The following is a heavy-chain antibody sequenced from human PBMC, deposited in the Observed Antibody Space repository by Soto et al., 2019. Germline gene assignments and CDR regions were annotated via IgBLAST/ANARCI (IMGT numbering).Heavy chain of an antibody. Sequence: GASVKVSCKASGYTFTSYDINWVRQATGQGLEWMGRMNPNSGNTGYAQKFQGRVTMTRNASISTAYMELSSLRSEDTAVYYCARVVPAAMVDYWGKGTLVTVSS. J-gene: IGHJ4*02. CDR3: ARVVPAAMVDY. V-gene: IGHV1-8*01. CDR1: GYTFTSYD. CDR2: MNPNSGNT. D-gene: IGHD2-2*01.